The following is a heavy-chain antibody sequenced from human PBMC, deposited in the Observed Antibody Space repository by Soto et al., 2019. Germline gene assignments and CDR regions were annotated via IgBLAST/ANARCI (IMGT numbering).Heavy chain of an antibody. J-gene: IGHJ4*02. V-gene: IGHV3-30-3*01. CDR2: ISYDGSNK. CDR1: GFTFSSYA. CDR3: ATLPGDFDY. D-gene: IGHD7-27*01. Sequence: GGSLRLSCAASGFTFSSYAMHWVRQAPGKGLEWVAVISYDGSNKYYADSVKGRFTISRDNSKNTLYLQMNSLRAEDTAVYYCATLPGDFDYWGQGTLVTVSS.